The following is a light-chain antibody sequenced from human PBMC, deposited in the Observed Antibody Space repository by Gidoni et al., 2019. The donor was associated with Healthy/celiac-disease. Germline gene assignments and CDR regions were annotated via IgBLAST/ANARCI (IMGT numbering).Light chain of an antibody. CDR2: EVS. J-gene: IGKJ5*01. CDR3: MQSIQLPPGPIT. CDR1: QSLLHSDGKTY. Sequence: DKLMPQTPLSLPVTPGQPASISCKPSQSLLHSDGKTYLYWYLQKPAQPPLLLICEVSNRFSGVPDRFSGSGSGTEFTLKISRVEAGDVGVYYCMQSIQLPPGPITFGQGTRLEIK. V-gene: IGKV2D-29*01.